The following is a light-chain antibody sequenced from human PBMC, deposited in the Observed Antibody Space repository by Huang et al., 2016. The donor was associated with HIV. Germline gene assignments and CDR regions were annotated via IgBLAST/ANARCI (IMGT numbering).Light chain of an antibody. V-gene: IGKV3-11*01. CDR3: QQRDNWLT. Sequence: VVLTQSPATLSLPPGQRATLSCRASQSVKTYLAWYQQKPGQAPRLLIYGASNRAPGIPSRFSGSWSGTAFTLTISSLEPEDSAIYYCQQRDNWLTFGGGTKVEI. CDR1: QSVKTY. J-gene: IGKJ4*01. CDR2: GAS.